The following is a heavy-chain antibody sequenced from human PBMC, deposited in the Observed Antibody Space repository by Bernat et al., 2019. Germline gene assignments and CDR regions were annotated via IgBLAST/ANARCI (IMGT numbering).Heavy chain of an antibody. V-gene: IGHV3-7*01. CDR1: GFTFSSYW. D-gene: IGHD6-13*01. CDR3: ARLSWYGVDDFDI. CDR2: IKQDGSEK. Sequence: CAASGFTFSSYWMSWVRQAPGKGLEWVANIKQDGSEKYYVDSVKGRFTISRDNAKNSLYLQMNILRAEDTAVYYCARLSWYGVDDFDIWGQGIM. J-gene: IGHJ3*02.